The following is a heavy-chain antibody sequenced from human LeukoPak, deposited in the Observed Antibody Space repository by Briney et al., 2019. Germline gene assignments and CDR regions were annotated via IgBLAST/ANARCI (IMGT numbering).Heavy chain of an antibody. D-gene: IGHD3-22*01. J-gene: IGHJ3*01. CDR1: GGSISSTSYY. CDR3: AKAGVRYFDSSGLYAFDF. V-gene: IGHV4-39*01. Sequence: PSETLSLTCAVSGGSISSTSYYWAWIRQPPGKGLEWIGTIYYSGSTYHNPSLKGRVTMSVDTSRNQFSLKLSSVDAADTAVYYCAKAGVRYFDSSGLYAFDFWGQGTVVTVSS. CDR2: IYYSGST.